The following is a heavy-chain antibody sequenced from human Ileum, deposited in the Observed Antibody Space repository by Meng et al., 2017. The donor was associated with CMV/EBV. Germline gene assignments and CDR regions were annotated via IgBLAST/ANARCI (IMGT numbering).Heavy chain of an antibody. V-gene: IGHV6-1*01. CDR2: TYYRSKWFN. CDR1: GDSVSSTTVT. Sequence: QVQLTQSGPGLMKTSQTLLLTCAISGDSVSSTTVTWNWIRQSPSRGLEWLGRTYYRSKWFNDYALSVRGRITINPDISKNQLSLQLNSVTPEDTAVYYCVRLTGNSWLDYWGRGTLVTVFS. D-gene: IGHD6-13*01. CDR3: VRLTGNSWLDY. J-gene: IGHJ4*02.